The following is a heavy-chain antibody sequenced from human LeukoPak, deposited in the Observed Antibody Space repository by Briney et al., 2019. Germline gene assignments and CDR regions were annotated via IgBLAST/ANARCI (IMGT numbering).Heavy chain of an antibody. D-gene: IGHD2-15*01. J-gene: IGHJ4*02. CDR2: ISTYNGNT. Sequence: ASVKVSCKASGYTFTSYGISWVRQAPGQGLEWMGWISTYNGNTNYAQKLQGRVTMTTDTSTSTAYMELRSLRSDDTAVYYCARGRGYCSGAICREAYSDSWGQGTLVTVSS. CDR1: GYTFTSYG. V-gene: IGHV1-18*01. CDR3: ARGRGYCSGAICREAYSDS.